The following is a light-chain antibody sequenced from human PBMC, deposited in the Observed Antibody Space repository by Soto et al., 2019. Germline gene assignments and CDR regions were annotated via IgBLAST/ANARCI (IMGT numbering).Light chain of an antibody. CDR1: QSVSSSY. CDR2: GAS. CDR3: QQYGSSPRT. Sequence: EIVLTQSPGTLALSPGERATLSCRASQSVSSSYLAWHQQKRGQAPRLLIYGASSRATGIPDRFSGSGSGKVFTLTISRLEPEDFAVYYCQQYGSSPRTFGQGTKVDI. J-gene: IGKJ1*01. V-gene: IGKV3-20*01.